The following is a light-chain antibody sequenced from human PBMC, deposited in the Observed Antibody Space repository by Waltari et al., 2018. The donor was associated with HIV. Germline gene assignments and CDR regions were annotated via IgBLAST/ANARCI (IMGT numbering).Light chain of an antibody. Sequence: QSVLTHAPSASGAPGQRVTISCSGTSSNIENNHVYWYQQFPGAAPKLLIYKDNQRPSGVPDRFTGSKSGTSASLAIGGLRSEDEADYYCVGWDSRLRGYVFGAGTKVTVL. J-gene: IGLJ1*01. V-gene: IGLV1-47*01. CDR3: VGWDSRLRGYV. CDR1: SSNIENNH. CDR2: KDN.